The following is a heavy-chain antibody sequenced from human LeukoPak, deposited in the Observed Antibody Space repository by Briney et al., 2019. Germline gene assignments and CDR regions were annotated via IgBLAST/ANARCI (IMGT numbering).Heavy chain of an antibody. V-gene: IGHV3-9*01. CDR3: AREVAGADGSWFDP. CDR1: GFTFAVYA. J-gene: IGHJ5*02. D-gene: IGHD6-19*01. CDR2: ISWNSGSI. Sequence: PGRTLRLSCAASGFTFAVYAMHGVPDAPGKGVEWVSGISWNSGSIGYADSVKGRFTISRDNSKNTLYLQMNSLRAEDTAVYYCAREVAGADGSWFDPWGQGTLVTVSS.